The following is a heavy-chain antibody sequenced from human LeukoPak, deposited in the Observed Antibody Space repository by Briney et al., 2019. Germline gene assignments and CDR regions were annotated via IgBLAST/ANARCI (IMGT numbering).Heavy chain of an antibody. Sequence: GGSLRLSCAASGFSVSSCWMHWVRQAPGKGLVWVSRINGDGSSTSYADSVRGRFTISRDNAKSTVYLQMNSLRAEDTAVYYCARAVSGHYGMFDYWGQGALVTVSS. D-gene: IGHD3-10*01. J-gene: IGHJ4*02. CDR3: ARAVSGHYGMFDY. CDR2: INGDGSST. CDR1: GFSVSSCW. V-gene: IGHV3-74*01.